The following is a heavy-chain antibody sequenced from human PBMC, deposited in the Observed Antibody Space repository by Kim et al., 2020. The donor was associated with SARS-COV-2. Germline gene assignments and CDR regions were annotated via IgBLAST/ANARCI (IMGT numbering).Heavy chain of an antibody. CDR2: ISYDGSNK. CDR1: GFTFSSYA. CDR3: ARDFNQRGYDHDYFDY. Sequence: GGSLRLSCAASGFTFSSYAMHWVRQAPGKGLEWVAVISYDGSNKYYADSVKGRFTISRDNSKNTLYLQMNSLRAEDTAVYYCARDFNQRGYDHDYFDYWGQGTLVTVSS. D-gene: IGHD3-16*01. J-gene: IGHJ4*02. V-gene: IGHV3-30*04.